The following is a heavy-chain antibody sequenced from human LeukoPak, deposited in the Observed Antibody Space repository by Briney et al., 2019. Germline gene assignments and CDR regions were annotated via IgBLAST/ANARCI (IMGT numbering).Heavy chain of an antibody. J-gene: IGHJ4*02. Sequence: GASLRLSCAASGFTFSSYAMHWVRQAPGKGLEWVAVISYDGSNKYYADSVKGRFTISRDNSKNTLYLQMNSLRAEDTAVYYCARELAYWGQGTLVTVSS. V-gene: IGHV3-30*04. CDR1: GFTFSSYA. CDR2: ISYDGSNK. CDR3: ARELAY.